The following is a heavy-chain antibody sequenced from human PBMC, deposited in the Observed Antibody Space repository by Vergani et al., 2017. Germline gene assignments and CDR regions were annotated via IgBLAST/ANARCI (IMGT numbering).Heavy chain of an antibody. CDR1: GYTFTSYA. V-gene: IGHV1-3*01. CDR3: AREGCSSTSCYSRAVGVHAFDI. J-gene: IGHJ3*02. CDR2: INAGNGNT. D-gene: IGHD2-2*02. Sequence: QVQLVQSGAEVKKPGASVKVSCKASGYTFTSYAMHWVRQAPGQRLEWMGWINAGNGNTKYSQKFQGRVTITRYTSASTAYMELSSLRSEDTAVYYCAREGCSSTSCYSRAVGVHAFDIWGQGTMVTVSS.